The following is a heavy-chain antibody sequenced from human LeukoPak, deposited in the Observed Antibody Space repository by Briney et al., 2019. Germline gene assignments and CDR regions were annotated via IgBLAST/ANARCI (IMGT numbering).Heavy chain of an antibody. CDR2: IYFSGST. D-gene: IGHD2-8*02. J-gene: IGHJ4*02. Sequence: PSETLTLTCTVSGGFISNYYWSWIRQSPGKGLEWIGYIYFSGSTYYNPSLKSRFTMSVDTSTNQFSLKVSSVTAADTAVYYCARVGLTIPCGTGGFANYFDYWGQGSLVTVSS. CDR1: GGFISNYY. V-gene: IGHV4-59*01. CDR3: ARVGLTIPCGTGGFANYFDY.